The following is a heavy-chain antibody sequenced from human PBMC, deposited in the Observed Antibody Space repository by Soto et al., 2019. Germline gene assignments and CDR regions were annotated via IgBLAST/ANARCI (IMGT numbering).Heavy chain of an antibody. J-gene: IGHJ6*02. CDR1: GFTLRNYA. D-gene: IGHD5-18*01. Sequence: PGGSLRLSCVVSGFTLRNYAINWVRQAPGKGLEWVSSIVANVDDTYSGDSVRGRFTMSRDNSKNTVYLQMNNLRAGDTAIYYCAKDGGYSHGLDYYYGMDVWGQGTKVTVSS. CDR3: AKDGGYSHGLDYYYGMDV. CDR2: IVANVDDT. V-gene: IGHV3-23*02.